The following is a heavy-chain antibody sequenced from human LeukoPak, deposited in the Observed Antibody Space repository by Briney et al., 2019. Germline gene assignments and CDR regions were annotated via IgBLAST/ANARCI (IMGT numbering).Heavy chain of an antibody. J-gene: IGHJ4*02. CDR2: IYYSGST. CDR3: ARHRGSTSNFDY. D-gene: IGHD6-6*01. CDR1: GGSISSYY. V-gene: IGHV4-59*08. Sequence: SETLSLTCTVSGGSISSYYWSWIRQPPGKGLEWIGYIYYSGSTNYNPSLKSRVTISVDTSKNQFSLKLSSVTATDTAVYYCARHRGSTSNFDYWGQGTLVTVSS.